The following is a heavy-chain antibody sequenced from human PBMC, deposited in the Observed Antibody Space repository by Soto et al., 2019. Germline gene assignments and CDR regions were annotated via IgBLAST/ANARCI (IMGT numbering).Heavy chain of an antibody. CDR2: IYWDDDK. V-gene: IGHV2-5*02. CDR1: GFSLSTGGVG. CDR3: IQSRCGGDCLQSYASYYYYGMDV. D-gene: IGHD2-21*02. Sequence: SRLTLEHHTQVHTLTCTFSGFSLSTGGVGVGWIRQPPGKALEWLALIYWDDDKRYSPSLRSRLTITKDTSKNQVVLTMTNMDPVDTATYYCIQSRCGGDCLQSYASYYYYGMDVWGQGTTVTVSS. J-gene: IGHJ6*02.